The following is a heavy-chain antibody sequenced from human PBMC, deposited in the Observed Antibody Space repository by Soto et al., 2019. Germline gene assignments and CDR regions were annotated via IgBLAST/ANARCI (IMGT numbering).Heavy chain of an antibody. CDR3: ARYRGGSFYFDY. CDR1: GGSISSGGYY. J-gene: IGHJ4*02. CDR2: IYYSGST. V-gene: IGHV4-31*03. D-gene: IGHD1-26*01. Sequence: SETLSLTCTVSGGSISSGGYYWNWIRQHPGKGLEWIGYIYYSGSTYYNPSLKSRVTISVDTSKNQFSLKLSSVTAADTAVYYCARYRGGSFYFDYWGQGNLVTVSS.